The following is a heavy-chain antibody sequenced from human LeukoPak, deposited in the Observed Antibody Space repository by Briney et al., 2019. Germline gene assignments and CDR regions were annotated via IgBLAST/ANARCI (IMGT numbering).Heavy chain of an antibody. CDR2: INPNLGAT. CDR3: ARSGGYYDNESDP. J-gene: IGHJ5*02. D-gene: IGHD3-22*01. V-gene: IGHV1-8*03. CDR1: GYTFTTYD. Sequence: GASVKVSCKASGYTFTTYDINWVRQATGQGLEWMGWINPNLGATDYAQKFQGRVTITMNISTSTTYMELSSLRSEDTAVYYCARSGGYYDNESDPWGQGTLVTVSS.